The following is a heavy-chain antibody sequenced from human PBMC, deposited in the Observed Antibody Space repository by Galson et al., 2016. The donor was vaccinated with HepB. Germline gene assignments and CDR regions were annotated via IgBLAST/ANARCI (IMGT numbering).Heavy chain of an antibody. D-gene: IGHD6-13*01. J-gene: IGHJ4*02. CDR3: AKGQQLAYFDY. Sequence: SLRLSCAASGFTFSSYAMSWVRQAPGKGLEWVSAISGSDGSTYYADSVKGRFTISRDNSKNTLYLQMNSLRAEDTAVYCCAKGQQLAYFDYWGQGTLVTVSS. CDR2: ISGSDGST. CDR1: GFTFSSYA. V-gene: IGHV3-23*01.